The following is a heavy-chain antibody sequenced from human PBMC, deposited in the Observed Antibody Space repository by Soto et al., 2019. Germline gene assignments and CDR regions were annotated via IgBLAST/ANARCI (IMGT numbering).Heavy chain of an antibody. V-gene: IGHV3-9*01. J-gene: IGHJ2*01. D-gene: IGHD1-26*01. CDR3: ARKTRTYYVWYFDL. CDR2: IGWNGDYI. CDR1: GFTFDDYA. Sequence: EVQLVESGGGLVQPGRSLRLSCVASGFTFDDYAMNWVRQAPGKGLEWVSTIGWNGDYIRYADSVKGRFTISRDNAKSSLYLQMNSLRAEDTAFYYCARKTRTYYVWYFDLWGRGTLVTVSS.